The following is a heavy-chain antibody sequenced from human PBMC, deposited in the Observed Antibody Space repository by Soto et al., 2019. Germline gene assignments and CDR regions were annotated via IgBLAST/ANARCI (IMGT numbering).Heavy chain of an antibody. J-gene: IGHJ4*02. D-gene: IGHD3-10*01. CDR2: IYYSGST. CDR3: ARVGGSGSYWGFHDY. Sequence: PSETLSLTCTVSGGSISSSSYYWGWIRQPPGKGLEWIESIYYSGSTYYNPSLKSRVTISVDTSKNQFSLKLSSVTAADTAVYYCARVGGSGSYWGFHDYWGQGTLVTVSS. CDR1: GGSISSSSYY. V-gene: IGHV4-39*07.